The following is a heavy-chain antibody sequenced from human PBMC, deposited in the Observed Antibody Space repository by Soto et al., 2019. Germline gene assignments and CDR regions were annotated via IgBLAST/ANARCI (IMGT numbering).Heavy chain of an antibody. V-gene: IGHV5-10-1*01. Sequence: PXEFLKTSCRGAGYSFTSYWISWVRQIPGKGLEWMGRIDPSASYTNYSPSFQGHVTISADKSISTAYLQWSSLKASDTAMYYCARQGDDAFDIWGQGTMVTVSS. CDR1: GYSFTSYW. J-gene: IGHJ3*02. CDR2: IDPSASYT. D-gene: IGHD3-10*01. CDR3: ARQGDDAFDI.